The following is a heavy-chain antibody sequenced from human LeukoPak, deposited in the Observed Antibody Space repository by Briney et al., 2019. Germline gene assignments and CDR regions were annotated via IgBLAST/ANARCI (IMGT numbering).Heavy chain of an antibody. CDR1: GFTFSRYA. Sequence: GGSLRLSCAASGFTFSRYAMHWVRQAPGKGLEYVSAISSNGGSTYYPNSVKGRFTISRDNSENTLYLQMGSLRAEDMAVYYCAREYYYDSSGYPAPFDPWGQGTLVTVSS. D-gene: IGHD3-22*01. CDR2: ISSNGGST. V-gene: IGHV3-64*01. J-gene: IGHJ5*02. CDR3: AREYYYDSSGYPAPFDP.